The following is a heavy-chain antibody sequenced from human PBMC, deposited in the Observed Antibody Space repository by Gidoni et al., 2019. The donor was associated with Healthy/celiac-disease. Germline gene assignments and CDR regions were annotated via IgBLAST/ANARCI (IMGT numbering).Heavy chain of an antibody. CDR1: GFTFSSYG. J-gene: IGHJ4*02. CDR3: AKRGYDGVFDY. CDR2: ISYDGSNK. V-gene: IGHV3-30*18. D-gene: IGHD5-12*01. Sequence: VQLVESGGGVVQPGRSLRPSCAASGFTFSSYGMHWVRQAPGKGLEWVAVISYDGSNKYYADSVKGRFTISRDNSKNTLYLQMNSLRAEDTAVYYCAKRGYDGVFDYWGQGTLVTVSS.